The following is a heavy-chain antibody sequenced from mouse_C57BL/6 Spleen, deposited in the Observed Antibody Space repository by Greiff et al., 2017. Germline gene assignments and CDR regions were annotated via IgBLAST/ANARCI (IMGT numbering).Heavy chain of an antibody. Sequence: QVQLQQSGAELMKPGASVKLSCKASGYTFTGYWIEWVKQRPGHGLEWIGEILPGSGSTNYNEKFKGKATFTADTSSNTAYMQLSSLTTEDSAIYYCARGRACYGSSYSYFDVWGKGTTVTVSS. J-gene: IGHJ1*03. CDR3: ARGRACYGSSYSYFDV. CDR1: GYTFTGYW. V-gene: IGHV1-9*01. CDR2: ILPGSGST. D-gene: IGHD1-1*01.